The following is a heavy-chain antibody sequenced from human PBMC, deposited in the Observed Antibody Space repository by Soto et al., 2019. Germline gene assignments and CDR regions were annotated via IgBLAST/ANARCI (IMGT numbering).Heavy chain of an antibody. CDR3: AKEFVAGDFRVDY. CDR1: GFTFSSYG. CDR2: ISYDGSNK. Sequence: GGSLRLSCAASGFTFSSYGMHWVRQAPGKGLEWVAVISYDGSNKYYADSVKGRFTISRDNSKNTLYLQMNSLRAEDTAVYYCAKEFVAGDFRVDYWGQGTLVTVSS. V-gene: IGHV3-30*18. D-gene: IGHD7-27*01. J-gene: IGHJ4*02.